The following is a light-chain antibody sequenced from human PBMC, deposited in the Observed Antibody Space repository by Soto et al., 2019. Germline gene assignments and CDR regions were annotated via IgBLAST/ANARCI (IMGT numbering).Light chain of an antibody. J-gene: IGKJ3*01. CDR3: QQHNSFPIA. Sequence: AIQLTQSPSSLSASVGDRATITCRASQGISSFLAWYQQKPGRAPKLLIYGASTWETGVPSRFSGSGSGTDFTLTISSLQPEDFATYYCQQHNSFPIAFGPGTKVEIQ. CDR1: QGISSF. CDR2: GAS. V-gene: IGKV1-13*02.